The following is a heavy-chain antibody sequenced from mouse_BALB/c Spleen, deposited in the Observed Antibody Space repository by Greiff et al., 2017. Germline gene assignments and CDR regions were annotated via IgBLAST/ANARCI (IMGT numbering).Heavy chain of an antibody. V-gene: IGHV5-9-3*01. D-gene: IGHD2-4*01. Sequence: EVQGVESGGGLVKPGGSLKLSCAASGSTFSSYAMSWVRQTPEKRLEWVATISSGGSYTYYPDSVKGRFTISRDNAKNTLYLQMSSLRSEDTAMYYCARGDYDEAWFAYWGQGTLVTVSA. CDR1: GSTFSSYA. CDR2: ISSGGSYT. J-gene: IGHJ3*01. CDR3: ARGDYDEAWFAY.